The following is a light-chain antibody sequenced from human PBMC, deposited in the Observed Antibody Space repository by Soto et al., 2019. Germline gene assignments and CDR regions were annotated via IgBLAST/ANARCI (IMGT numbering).Light chain of an antibody. CDR1: SSDVGGYNY. Sequence: QSALTQPASVSGSPGQSITISCTGTSSDVGGYNYVSWYQQHPGKAPKLMIYDVSNRPSGVSNRFSGSKSGNTASLTISGIQAEDEADYYCSSYTSSSTYVVFGGGTKRTVL. V-gene: IGLV2-14*01. J-gene: IGLJ2*01. CDR3: SSYTSSSTYVV. CDR2: DVS.